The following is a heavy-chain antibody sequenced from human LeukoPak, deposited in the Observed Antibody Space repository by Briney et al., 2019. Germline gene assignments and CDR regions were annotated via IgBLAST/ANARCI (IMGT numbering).Heavy chain of an antibody. Sequence: GASVKVSCKASGYTFTGYYMHWVRQAPGQGLEWMGWINPNSGGTNYAQKFQGRVTMTRDTPISTAYMELSSLTSDDTAVYYCARVIGFGELSLGYWGQGTLVTVSS. CDR1: GYTFTGYY. CDR2: INPNSGGT. V-gene: IGHV1-2*02. D-gene: IGHD3-10*01. CDR3: ARVIGFGELSLGY. J-gene: IGHJ4*02.